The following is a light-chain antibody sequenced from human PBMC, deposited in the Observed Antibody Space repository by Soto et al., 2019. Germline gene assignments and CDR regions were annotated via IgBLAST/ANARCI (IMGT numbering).Light chain of an antibody. CDR2: GAS. Sequence: EVVLTQSPGSLSLSPGERATLSCRASQSVRSSYLAWYQHKPGQAPSLLIYGASSRATGVPARFSGSGSGTDFTLTISSLEPEDFAIYYCQQRNTWPPVTFGQGTLLAVK. V-gene: IGKV3D-20*02. CDR3: QQRNTWPPVT. J-gene: IGKJ5*01. CDR1: QSVRSSY.